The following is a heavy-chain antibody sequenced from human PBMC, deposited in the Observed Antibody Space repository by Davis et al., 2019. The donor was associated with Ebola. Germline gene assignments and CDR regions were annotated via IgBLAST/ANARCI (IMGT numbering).Heavy chain of an antibody. CDR3: ARHINYGDYGTGWFDP. CDR1: GYRFTSHD. V-gene: IGHV1-8*01. Sequence: AASVTVSCKASGYRFTSHDINWVRQATGQGLEWMGWMNPDSGNAGYAQKFQGRVTMTRNTSITTAYMELSSLRSDDTAVYYCARHINYGDYGTGWFDPWGQGTLVAVSS. J-gene: IGHJ5*02. CDR2: MNPDSGNA. D-gene: IGHD4-17*01.